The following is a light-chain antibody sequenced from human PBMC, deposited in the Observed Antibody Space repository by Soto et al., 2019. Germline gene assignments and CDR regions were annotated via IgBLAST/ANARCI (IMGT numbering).Light chain of an antibody. J-gene: IGLJ3*02. V-gene: IGLV2-11*01. CDR2: DVN. CDR1: SSDVGAYNY. Sequence: QSVLTQPRSVSGSPGQSVTISCTGTSSDVGAYNYVSWYQQHPGKAPKLMIYDVNKRPSGVPDRFSGSKSGNTASLTISGLQAEDEADYYCCSYAGTYTFWVFGGGTKVTVL. CDR3: CSYAGTYTFWV.